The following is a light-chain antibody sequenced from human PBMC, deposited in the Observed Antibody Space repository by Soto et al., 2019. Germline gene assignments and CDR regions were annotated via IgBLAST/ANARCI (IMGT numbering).Light chain of an antibody. CDR2: DVS. J-gene: IGLJ2*01. V-gene: IGLV2-14*03. Sequence: QSALTQPASVSGSPGQSITISCTGTSSDIGGYNYVSWYQQHPGKAPKLMIYDVSDQPSGVSNRFSGSKSGNTASLTISGLQAEDEADYYRGSYASSNTVLFGGGTKLTVL. CDR3: GSYASSNTVL. CDR1: SSDIGGYNY.